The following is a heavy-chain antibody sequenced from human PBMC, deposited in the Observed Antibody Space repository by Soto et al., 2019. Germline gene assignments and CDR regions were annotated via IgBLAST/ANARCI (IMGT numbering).Heavy chain of an antibody. J-gene: IGHJ3*02. CDR2: ISAYNGNT. D-gene: IGHD3-22*01. V-gene: IGHV1-18*01. CDR1: GYTFSSYG. Sequence: QVQLVQSGAEVKKPGASVKVSCKASGYTFSSYGISWVRQAPGQGLEWMGWISAYNGNTKYAQKLQDRVTMTTDTSTSTAYMELRSLRSDDTALYYCARANYYDSSGFADAFDIWGQGTMVTVSS. CDR3: ARANYYDSSGFADAFDI.